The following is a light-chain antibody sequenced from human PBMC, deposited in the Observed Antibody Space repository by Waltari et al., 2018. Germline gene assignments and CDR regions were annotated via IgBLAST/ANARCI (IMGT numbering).Light chain of an antibody. CDR2: DAS. Sequence: RVTSTCQASQDISNYLNWYQQKPGKAPKLLIYDASNLETGVPSRFSGSGSGTDFTVTISSLQPEDIATYYCQQGLTFGGGTKVEIK. V-gene: IGKV1-33*01. CDR1: QDISNY. J-gene: IGKJ4*01. CDR3: QQGLT.